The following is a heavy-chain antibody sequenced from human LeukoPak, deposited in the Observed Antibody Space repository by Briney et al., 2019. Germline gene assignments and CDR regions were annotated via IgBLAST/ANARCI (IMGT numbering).Heavy chain of an antibody. V-gene: IGHV3-13*01. Sequence: GGSLRLSCAASGFTFSSYDMHWVRQATGKGLEWVSAIGTAGDTYYPGSVKGRFTISRENAKNTLYLQMNSLRAEDTAVYYCARDTEVTWSSDYWGQGTLVTVSS. CDR2: IGTAGDT. D-gene: IGHD5-18*01. CDR3: ARDTEVTWSSDY. CDR1: GFTFSSYD. J-gene: IGHJ4*02.